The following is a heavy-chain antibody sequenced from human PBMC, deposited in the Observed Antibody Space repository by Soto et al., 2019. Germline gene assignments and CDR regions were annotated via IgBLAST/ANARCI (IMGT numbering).Heavy chain of an antibody. CDR2: ISYDGSNK. V-gene: IGHV3-30*18. CDR1: GFTFSSYG. Sequence: QVQLVESGGGVVQPGRSLRLSCAASGFTFSSYGMHWVRQAPGKGLEWVAVISYDGSNKYYADSVKGRFTISRDNSKNKLYLQMNSLRAEDTAVYYCAKDREDCSGGSCYSGFDYWGQGTLVTVSS. D-gene: IGHD2-15*01. J-gene: IGHJ4*02. CDR3: AKDREDCSGGSCYSGFDY.